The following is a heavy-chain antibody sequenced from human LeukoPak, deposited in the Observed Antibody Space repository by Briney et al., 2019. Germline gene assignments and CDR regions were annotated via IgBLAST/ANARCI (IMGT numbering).Heavy chain of an antibody. V-gene: IGHV3-23*01. J-gene: IGHJ4*02. D-gene: IGHD4-23*01. Sequence: PGGSLRLSCAASGFTFTSYAMSWVRQAPGKGLEWVSVLTGDGNTYYADSVKGRFTNSRDDSKNTLFLRMNSLRAEDTAVYFCAKVRWKLIGYFDYWGQGTLVTVSS. CDR1: GFTFTSYA. CDR3: AKVRWKLIGYFDY. CDR2: LTGDGNT.